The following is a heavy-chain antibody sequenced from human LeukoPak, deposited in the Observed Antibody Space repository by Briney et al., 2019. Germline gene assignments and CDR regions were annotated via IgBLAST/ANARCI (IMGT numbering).Heavy chain of an antibody. J-gene: IGHJ3*02. CDR3: ARDRGSSSSGAFDI. D-gene: IGHD6-6*01. Sequence: PSETLSLTCTVSGGSISSYYWSWIRQPPGKGLEWIGYIYYSGSTNYNPSLKSRVTISVATSKNQFSLKLSSVTAADTAVYYCARDRGSSSSGAFDIWGQGTMVTVSS. V-gene: IGHV4-59*01. CDR1: GGSISSYY. CDR2: IYYSGST.